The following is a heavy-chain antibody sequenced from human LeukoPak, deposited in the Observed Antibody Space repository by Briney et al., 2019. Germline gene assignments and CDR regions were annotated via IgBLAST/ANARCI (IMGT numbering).Heavy chain of an antibody. CDR1: GGSISSGGYY. Sequence: SETLSLTCTVSGGSISSGGYYWSWIRQHPGKGLEWIGYIYYSGSTYYNPSLKSRVTISVDTSKNQFSLKLSSATAADTAVYYCARVRSGGSLDYWGQGTLVTVSS. V-gene: IGHV4-31*03. J-gene: IGHJ4*02. CDR2: IYYSGST. D-gene: IGHD3-10*01. CDR3: ARVRSGGSLDY.